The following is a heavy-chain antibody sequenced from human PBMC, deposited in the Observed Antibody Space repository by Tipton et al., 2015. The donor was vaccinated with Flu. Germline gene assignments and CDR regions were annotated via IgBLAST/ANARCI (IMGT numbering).Heavy chain of an antibody. Sequence: SLRLSCAASGFTFRDSAMNWVRQAPGKGLEWVSDIGGSGDNSHYADSVKGRFTISRDNSKNTLYLQMNSLRDEDTAIYYCAKDLNWGSTWGQGTLVTVS. D-gene: IGHD7-27*01. CDR1: GFTFRDSA. J-gene: IGHJ4*02. CDR3: AKDLNWGST. CDR2: IGGSGDNS. V-gene: IGHV3-23*01.